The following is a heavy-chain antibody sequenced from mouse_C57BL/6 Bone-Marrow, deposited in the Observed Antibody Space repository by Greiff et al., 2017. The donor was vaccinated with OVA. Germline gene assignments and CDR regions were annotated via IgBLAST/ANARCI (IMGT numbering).Heavy chain of an antibody. Sequence: EVQVVESGGGLVQHGGSMKLSCAASGFTFSDAWMDWVGQSPEKGLEWVAEIRNKANNHATYYAESVKGMFTISRDDSKSSVYLQMNSLRAEDTGIYYCTRWSWFAYWGQGTLVTVSA. V-gene: IGHV6-6*01. CDR3: TRWSWFAY. J-gene: IGHJ3*01. CDR1: GFTFSDAW. CDR2: IRNKANNHAT.